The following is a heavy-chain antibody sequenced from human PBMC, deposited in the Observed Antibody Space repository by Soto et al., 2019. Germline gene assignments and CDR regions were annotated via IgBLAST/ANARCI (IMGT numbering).Heavy chain of an antibody. CDR1: GFTFSSYG. CDR3: AKEVRYYDSSGYYFDY. CDR2: ISYDGSNK. V-gene: IGHV3-30*18. Sequence: QVQLVESGGGGVQPGRSLRLSCAASGFTFSSYGMHWVRQAPGKGLVWVAVISYDGSNKYYADSVKGRFTIARDNSKNTLYLQMNSLRAEDTAVYYCAKEVRYYDSSGYYFDYWGQGTLVTVSS. D-gene: IGHD3-22*01. J-gene: IGHJ4*02.